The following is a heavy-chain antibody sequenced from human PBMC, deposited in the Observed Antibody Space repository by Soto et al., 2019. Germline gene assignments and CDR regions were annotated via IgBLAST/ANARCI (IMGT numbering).Heavy chain of an antibody. CDR3: AGSSWYHHWFDP. CDR1: GGSVSSGSYY. CDR2: IYYSGST. D-gene: IGHD6-13*01. J-gene: IGHJ5*02. Sequence: SETLSLTCTVSGGSVSSGSYYWIWIRQPPGKGLEWIGYIYYSGSTNYNPSLKSRVTISVDTSKNQFSLKLSSVTAADTAVYYGAGSSWYHHWFDPWGQGTLVTVSS. V-gene: IGHV4-61*01.